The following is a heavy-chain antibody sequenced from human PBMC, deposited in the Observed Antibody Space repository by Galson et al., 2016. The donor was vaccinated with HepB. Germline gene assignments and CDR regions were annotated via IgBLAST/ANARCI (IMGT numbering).Heavy chain of an antibody. V-gene: IGHV1-46*01. CDR1: GYTFTSYY. Sequence: SVKVSCKASGYTFTSYYMHWVRQAPGQGLEWMGIINPSRDITSYAQKFRARVTMTRDTSTSTFYMELSSLRSDATAVHYCGRGCLTYGRWDFCGMDVWGQGTTVTVSS. CDR2: INPSRDIT. J-gene: IGHJ6*02. CDR3: GRGCLTYGRWDFCGMDV. D-gene: IGHD3-10*01.